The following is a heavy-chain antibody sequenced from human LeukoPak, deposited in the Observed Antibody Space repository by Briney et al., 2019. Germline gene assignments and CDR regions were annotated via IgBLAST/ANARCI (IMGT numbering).Heavy chain of an antibody. Sequence: SETLSLTCTVSGGSISSSSYYWGWIRQPPGKGLEWIGSIYYSGSTYYNPSLKSRVTISVDTSKNQFSLKLSSVTAADTAVYYCAGDSSGYSYYFDYWGQGTLVTVSS. D-gene: IGHD3-22*01. V-gene: IGHV4-39*02. CDR1: GGSISSSSYY. CDR2: IYYSGST. CDR3: AGDSSGYSYYFDY. J-gene: IGHJ4*02.